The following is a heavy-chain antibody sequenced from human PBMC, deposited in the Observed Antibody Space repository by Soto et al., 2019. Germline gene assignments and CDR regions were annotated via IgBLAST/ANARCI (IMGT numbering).Heavy chain of an antibody. J-gene: IGHJ4*02. V-gene: IGHV3-23*01. Sequence: GGSLRLSSTVSEFTFSNFAMSWVRQAPGKGLEWVSAISGSGSSTHYADSVRGRFTISRDNSKNTLYLQMNSLRAEDTAVYYCARLWTTVANDYWGQGTLVTVSS. CDR3: ARLWTTVANDY. D-gene: IGHD4-17*01. CDR1: EFTFSNFA. CDR2: ISGSGSST.